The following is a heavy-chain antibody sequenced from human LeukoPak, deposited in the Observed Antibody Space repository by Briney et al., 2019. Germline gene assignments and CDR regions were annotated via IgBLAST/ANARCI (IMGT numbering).Heavy chain of an antibody. CDR2: IYYSGST. CDR1: GGSISSGGYY. D-gene: IGHD6-13*01. J-gene: IGHJ4*02. V-gene: IGHV4-31*03. CDR3: ARHVEAAAGTWLDH. Sequence: SETLSLTCTVSGGSISSGGYYWSWIRQHPGKGLEWIGYIYYSGSTYYNPSLKSRVITSVDTSKNQFSLKVNSVTAADTAVYYCARHVEAAAGTWLDHWGQGTLVTVSS.